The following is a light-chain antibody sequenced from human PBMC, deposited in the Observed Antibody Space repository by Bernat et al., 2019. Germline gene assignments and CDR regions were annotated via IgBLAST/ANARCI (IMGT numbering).Light chain of an antibody. CDR2: AAS. V-gene: IGKV3-20*01. Sequence: EIVLTQSPGTLSLSPGERATLSCRASQSVSSSLLAWYQQKPGQAPRLLIYAASSRATGIPDRFSGGGSGTDFTLTISRLEPEDFAVYYCQQYNNWPPTTFGGGTKVEIK. CDR3: QQYNNWPPTT. CDR1: QSVSSSL. J-gene: IGKJ4*01.